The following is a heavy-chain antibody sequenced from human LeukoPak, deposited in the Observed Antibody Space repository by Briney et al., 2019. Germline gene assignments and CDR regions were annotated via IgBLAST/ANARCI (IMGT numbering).Heavy chain of an antibody. J-gene: IGHJ4*02. V-gene: IGHV3-23*01. CDR1: GFTFSSYA. Sequence: GGSLRLSCAASGFTFSSYAMSWVRQAPGEGLEWVSAISGSGGSTYYADSVKGRFTTSRDNSKNTLYLQMNSLRAEDTAVYYCAKDPGRKIRISVAGTPVRYFDYWGQGTLVTVSS. CDR2: ISGSGGST. D-gene: IGHD6-19*01. CDR3: AKDPGRKIRISVAGTPVRYFDY.